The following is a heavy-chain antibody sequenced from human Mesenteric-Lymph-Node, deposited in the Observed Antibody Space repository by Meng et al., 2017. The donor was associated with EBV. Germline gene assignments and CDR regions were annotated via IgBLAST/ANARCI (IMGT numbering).Heavy chain of an antibody. Sequence: ITSKRSGPPLVKPTQTLTLTCTFSGFSLSTDGVGVAWIRQPPGKALEWLGIIYWDDDKRYSPSLKNRLTITKDTSKNQVVLTMTNMDPVDTATYYCAHRPSGTYYRTFDYWGQGTLVTVSS. V-gene: IGHV2-5*02. CDR3: AHRPSGTYYRTFDY. J-gene: IGHJ4*02. CDR2: IYWDDDK. CDR1: GFSLSTDGVG. D-gene: IGHD3-10*01.